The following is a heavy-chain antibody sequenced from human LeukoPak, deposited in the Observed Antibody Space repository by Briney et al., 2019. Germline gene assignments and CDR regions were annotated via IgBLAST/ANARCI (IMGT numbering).Heavy chain of an antibody. CDR1: GFTFSSYS. J-gene: IGHJ4*02. Sequence: PGGSLRLSCAASGFTFSSYSMNWVRQAPGKGLEWVSSISSSSSYIYYADSVKGRFTISRDNAKNPLYLQMNSLRAEDTAVYYCARDSDSSGWYVPSLFDYWGQGTLVTVSS. V-gene: IGHV3-21*01. CDR2: ISSSSSYI. CDR3: ARDSDSSGWYVPSLFDY. D-gene: IGHD6-19*01.